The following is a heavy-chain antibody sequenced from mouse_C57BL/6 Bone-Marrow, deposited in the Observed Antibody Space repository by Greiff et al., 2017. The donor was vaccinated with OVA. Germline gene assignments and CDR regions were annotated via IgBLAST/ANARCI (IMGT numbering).Heavy chain of an antibody. CDR1: GYTFTSYW. D-gene: IGHD2-13*01. CDR2: IDPSDSYT. Sequence: QVQLQQPGAELVMPGASVKLSCKASGYTFTSYWMHWVKQRPGHGLEWIGEIDPSDSYTNYNQKFKGKATLTVDKSSSTAYMQLSSLTSEDSAVYYCARSRGDCGGGDYWGQGTTLTVSS. V-gene: IGHV1-69*01. J-gene: IGHJ2*01. CDR3: ARSRGDCGGGDY.